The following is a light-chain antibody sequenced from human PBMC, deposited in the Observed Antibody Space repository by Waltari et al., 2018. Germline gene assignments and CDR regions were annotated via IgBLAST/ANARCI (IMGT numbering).Light chain of an antibody. Sequence: QSALTQPASVSVSPGQSITLPCTGTSSDIGNYNFVSWHQQYPGKAPKLMIYDVSKRPSGVSNRFSGSKSGNTASLTISGLQAEDEADYYCTSYTTSSTVGVFGGGTKVTVL. CDR1: SSDIGNYNF. V-gene: IGLV2-14*01. CDR2: DVS. J-gene: IGLJ3*02. CDR3: TSYTTSSTVGV.